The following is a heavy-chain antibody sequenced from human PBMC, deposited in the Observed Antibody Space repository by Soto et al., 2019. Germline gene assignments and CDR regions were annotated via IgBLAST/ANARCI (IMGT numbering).Heavy chain of an antibody. CDR3: ARIRSIAACPDYYYMDV. D-gene: IGHD6-6*01. V-gene: IGHV2-26*01. CDR1: GFSLSNARMG. CDR2: IFSNDEK. Sequence: QVTLKESGPVLVKPTETLTLTCTVSGFSLSNARMGVSWFRQPPGKALEWLAHIFSNDEKSYSTSLKSRLTNAKDTSKSRVVHTMTIMDPVDTATYYCARIRSIAACPDYYYMDVWGKGTTVTVSS. J-gene: IGHJ6*03.